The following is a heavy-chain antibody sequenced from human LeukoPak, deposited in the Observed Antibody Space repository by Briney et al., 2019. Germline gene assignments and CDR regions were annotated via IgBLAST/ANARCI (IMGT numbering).Heavy chain of an antibody. CDR1: GFTFSSYG. CDR2: IWYDGSNK. Sequence: GRSLRLSCAASGFTFSSYGMHWVRQAPGKGLEWVAVIWYDGSNKYYADSVKGRFTIPRDNPKNTLYLQMNSLRAEDTAVYYCAAWGRDPLDYWGQGTLVTVSS. V-gene: IGHV3-33*01. CDR3: AAWGRDPLDY. J-gene: IGHJ4*02. D-gene: IGHD3-16*01.